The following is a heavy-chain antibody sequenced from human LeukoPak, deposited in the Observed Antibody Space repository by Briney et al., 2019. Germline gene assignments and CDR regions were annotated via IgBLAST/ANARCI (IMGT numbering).Heavy chain of an antibody. V-gene: IGHV5-51*01. CDR3: ARAPYYDILTGSGAFDI. Sequence: GGALEISFRGSGYSFTSYWIAWVRPMPGKGVEWMGIIYPRDSDTRYSPSFQGQVTISADKSISAAYLQWSSLKASDTAMYYCARAPYYDILTGSGAFDIWGQGTMVTVSS. CDR2: IYPRDSDT. D-gene: IGHD3-9*01. J-gene: IGHJ3*02. CDR1: GYSFTSYW.